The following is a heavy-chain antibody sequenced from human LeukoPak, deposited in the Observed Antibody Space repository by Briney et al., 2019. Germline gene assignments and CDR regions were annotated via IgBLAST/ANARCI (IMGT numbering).Heavy chain of an antibody. CDR2: IWYDGSNK. CDR1: GFTFSSYG. D-gene: IGHD4-11*01. V-gene: IGHV3-33*01. Sequence: GGSLRLSCAASGFTFSSYGMHWVRQAPGKGLEWVAVIWYDGSNKYYADSVKDRFTISRDNSKNTLYLQMNSLRAEDTAVYYCIPGLQDFDYWGQGTLVTVSS. CDR3: IPGLQDFDY. J-gene: IGHJ4*02.